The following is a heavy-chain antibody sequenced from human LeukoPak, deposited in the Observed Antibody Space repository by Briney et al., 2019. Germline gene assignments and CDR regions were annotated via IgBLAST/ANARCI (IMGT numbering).Heavy chain of an antibody. CDR2: IIPIFGTA. CDR3: ARGGPIVATVGVIYYYYYMDV. J-gene: IGHJ6*03. CDR1: GGTFSSYA. V-gene: IGHV1-69*05. D-gene: IGHD5-12*01. Sequence: ASVKVSCKASGGTFSSYAISWVRQAPGQGLEWMGGIIPIFGTANYAQKFQGSVTITTDESTSTAYMELSSLRSEDTGVYYCARGGPIVATVGVIYYYYYMDVWGKGTTVTVSS.